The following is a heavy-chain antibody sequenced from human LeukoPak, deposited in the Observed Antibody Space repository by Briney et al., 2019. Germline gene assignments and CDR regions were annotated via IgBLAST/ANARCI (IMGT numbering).Heavy chain of an antibody. V-gene: IGHV4-4*07. D-gene: IGHD3-10*01. CDR3: ARGSLLWFGELRLDAFDI. CDR1: GGSISSYY. J-gene: IGHJ3*02. Sequence: SETLSLTCTVSGGSISSYYWSWIRQPAGKGLEWIGRIYTSGSTNYNPSLKSRVTMSVDTSKNQSSLKLSSVTAADTAVYYCARGSLLWFGELRLDAFDIWGQGTMVTVSS. CDR2: IYTSGST.